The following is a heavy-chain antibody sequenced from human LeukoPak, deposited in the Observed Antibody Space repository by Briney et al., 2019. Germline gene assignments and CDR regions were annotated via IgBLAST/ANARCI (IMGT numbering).Heavy chain of an antibody. CDR3: AREGPSFWSGPDYGMDV. Sequence: PSETLSLTCTVSGGSISSYYWSWIRQPPGKGLEWIGYIYYSGSTNYNPSLKSRVTISVDTSKNQFSLKLSSVTAADTAVYYCAREGPSFWSGPDYGMDVWGQGTTVTVSS. V-gene: IGHV4-59*01. J-gene: IGHJ6*02. CDR1: GGSISSYY. D-gene: IGHD3-3*01. CDR2: IYYSGST.